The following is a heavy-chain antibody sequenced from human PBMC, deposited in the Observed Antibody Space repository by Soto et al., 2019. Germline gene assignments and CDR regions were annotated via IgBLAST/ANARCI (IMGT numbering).Heavy chain of an antibody. D-gene: IGHD3-10*01. CDR2: MGYNGFT. CDR3: SRQGFGELHGLVDV. V-gene: IGHV4-59*08. Sequence: QVQLQESGPGLVKPSETLSLTCTISGGPMNNYYCSWFRQPRGQGLEWIGYMGYNGFTRYNPSLRSRVALSLDTAKNQFSLNLSSVTAADTALYCCSRQGFGELHGLVDVWGQGITVTVSS. J-gene: IGHJ6*02. CDR1: GGPMNNYY.